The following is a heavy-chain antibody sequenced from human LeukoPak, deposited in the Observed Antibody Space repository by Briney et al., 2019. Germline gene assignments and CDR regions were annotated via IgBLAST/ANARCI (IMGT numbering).Heavy chain of an antibody. Sequence: QPGGSLRLSCAASGFTFSGYWMHWVRQAPGKGLVWVSRINSDGSSTSYADSVKGRFTIPRDSAKNTLYLQMNSLRAEDTAVYYCVRDGYSYGFMLAFDIWGLGTRVTVSS. CDR2: INSDGSST. CDR1: GFTFSGYW. V-gene: IGHV3-74*01. D-gene: IGHD5-18*01. J-gene: IGHJ3*02. CDR3: VRDGYSYGFMLAFDI.